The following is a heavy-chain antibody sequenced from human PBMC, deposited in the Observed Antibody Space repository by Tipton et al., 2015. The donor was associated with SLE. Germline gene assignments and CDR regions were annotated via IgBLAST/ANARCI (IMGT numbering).Heavy chain of an antibody. Sequence: TLSLTCTVSGGSISSRSHYWGWIRQPPGKGLEWIGSIHYSGGTYYNPSLKSRVTISVDMSKNQFSVKLTSVTAADTAVYFCARVGDYYNSGSRVFDHWGQGILVTVSS. D-gene: IGHD3-10*01. V-gene: IGHV4-39*07. CDR2: IHYSGGT. J-gene: IGHJ4*02. CDR3: ARVGDYYNSGSRVFDH. CDR1: GGSISSRSHY.